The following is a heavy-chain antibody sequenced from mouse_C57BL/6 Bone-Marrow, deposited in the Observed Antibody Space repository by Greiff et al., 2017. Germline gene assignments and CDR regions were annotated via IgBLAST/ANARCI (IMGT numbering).Heavy chain of an antibody. Sequence: EVKLMESGGGLVQPGGSLKLSCAASGFTFSDSYMYWVRQTPEKRLEWVAYISNGGGSTYYPDTVKGRFTISRDNAKNTLYLQMSRLKTEDTAMYYCARRGDPYYFDYWGQGTTLTVSS. CDR3: ARRGDPYYFDY. D-gene: IGHD2-13*01. V-gene: IGHV5-12*01. CDR1: GFTFSDSY. J-gene: IGHJ2*01. CDR2: ISNGGGST.